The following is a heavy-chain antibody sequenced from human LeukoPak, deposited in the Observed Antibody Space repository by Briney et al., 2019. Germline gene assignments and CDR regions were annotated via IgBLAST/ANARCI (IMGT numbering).Heavy chain of an antibody. D-gene: IGHD1-26*01. V-gene: IGHV3-30*03. J-gene: IGHJ4*02. Sequence: GRSLRLSCAASGFTFSSYGMHWVRQAPGKGLEWVAVISYDGSNKYYADSVKGRFTISRDNSKNTLYLQMNSLRAEDTAVYYCARGGGYGPFDYWGQGTQVTVSS. CDR1: GFTFSSYG. CDR3: ARGGGYGPFDY. CDR2: ISYDGSNK.